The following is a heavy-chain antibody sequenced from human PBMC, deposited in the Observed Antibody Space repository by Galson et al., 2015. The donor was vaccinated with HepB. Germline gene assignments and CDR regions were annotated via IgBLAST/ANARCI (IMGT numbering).Heavy chain of an antibody. J-gene: IGHJ6*02. CDR2: IYSGGST. Sequence: SLRLSCAASGFTVSSNYMSWVRQAPGKGLEWVSVIYSGGSTYYADSVKGRFTISRDNSKNTLYLQMNSLRAEDTAVYYCARDRRIVGATRSYYYYYGMDVWGQGTTVTVSS. CDR1: GFTVSSNY. CDR3: ARDRRIVGATRSYYYYYGMDV. D-gene: IGHD1-26*01. V-gene: IGHV3-53*01.